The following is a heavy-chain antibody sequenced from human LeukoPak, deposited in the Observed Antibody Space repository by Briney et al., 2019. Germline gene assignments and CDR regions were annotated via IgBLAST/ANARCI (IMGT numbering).Heavy chain of an antibody. D-gene: IGHD4-17*01. CDR1: GYTFTSYG. Sequence: ASVKVSCKASGYTFTSYGISWVRQAPGQGLEWMGWISAYNGNTNYAQKLQGRVTMTTDTSTSTAYMELRSLRSDDTAVYYCARDAFTETTPNYFDYWGQGTLVTVSS. V-gene: IGHV1-18*04. CDR3: ARDAFTETTPNYFDY. CDR2: ISAYNGNT. J-gene: IGHJ4*02.